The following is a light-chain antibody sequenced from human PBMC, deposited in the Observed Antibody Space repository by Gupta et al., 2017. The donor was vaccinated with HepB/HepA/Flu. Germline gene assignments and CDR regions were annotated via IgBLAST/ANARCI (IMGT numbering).Light chain of an antibody. Sequence: EIVLTQSPGTLSLSPGERATLSCRASQSVSSSYLAWYQQKPGQAPRLLIYGASSRATGIPDRFSGSGSGXDFTLTXSRLEPEDFAVYYCQQYGSSPSFGXGTKLEIK. CDR3: QQYGSSPS. CDR2: GAS. V-gene: IGKV3-20*01. J-gene: IGKJ2*03. CDR1: QSVSSSY.